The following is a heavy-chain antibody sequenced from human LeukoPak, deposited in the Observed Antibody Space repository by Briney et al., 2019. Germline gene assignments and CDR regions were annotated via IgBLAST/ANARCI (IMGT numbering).Heavy chain of an antibody. CDR3: ARGAQHTDY. CDR2: IGPDGDTT. D-gene: IGHD2-21*01. J-gene: IGHJ4*02. Sequence: GGSLRLSCAASGFTFYTYGMHWVRQAPGKGLEYVSGIGPDGDTTYYANSVKGRFTISRDNSKYMLYLQMGSLTTDDMAVYYCARGAQHTDYWGQGTLVTVSS. V-gene: IGHV3-64*01. CDR1: GFTFYTYG.